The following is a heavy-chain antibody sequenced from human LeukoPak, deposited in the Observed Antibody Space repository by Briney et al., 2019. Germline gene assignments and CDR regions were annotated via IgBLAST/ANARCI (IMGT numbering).Heavy chain of an antibody. CDR1: GGSISSSSYY. CDR3: ARAGGYCSGGSCTNYYYYMDV. D-gene: IGHD2-15*01. V-gene: IGHV4-39*07. J-gene: IGHJ6*03. CDR2: IYYSGST. Sequence: SSETLSLTCTVSGGSISSSSYYWGWIRQPPGKGLEWSGSIYYSGSTNYNPSLKSRVTISVDTSKNQFSLKLSSVTAADTAVYYCARAGGYCSGGSCTNYYYYMDVWGKGTTVTVSS.